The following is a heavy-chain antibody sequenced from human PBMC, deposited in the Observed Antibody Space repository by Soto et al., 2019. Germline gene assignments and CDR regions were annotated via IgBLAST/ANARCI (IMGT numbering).Heavy chain of an antibody. Sequence: SETLSLTCAVSGYSISSGYYWGWIRQPPGQGLEWIGSVYHSGSSYTNPSLTSRVTISVDTSKNQFSLKLTSVTAADTAVYYCARDCRRRASYEHAFDIWGQGTMVTVSS. D-gene: IGHD1-26*01. V-gene: IGHV4-38-2*02. J-gene: IGHJ3*02. CDR3: ARDCRRRASYEHAFDI. CDR2: VYHSGSS. CDR1: GYSISSGYY.